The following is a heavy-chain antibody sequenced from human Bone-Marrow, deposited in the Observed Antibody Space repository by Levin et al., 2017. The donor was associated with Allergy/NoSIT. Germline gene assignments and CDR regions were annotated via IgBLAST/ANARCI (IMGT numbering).Heavy chain of an antibody. CDR2: ISSSGGST. CDR1: GFAFSSYA. CDR3: AKDFWFRDQPGGLFDY. J-gene: IGHJ4*02. Sequence: SGGSLRLSCAASGFAFSSYAMNWVRQAPGKGLEWVSAISSSGGSTLYADSVKGRFTISRDNSKSTLSLQMNGLRAEDTAVYYCAKDFWFRDQPGGLFDYWGQGTLVAVSS. D-gene: IGHD3-10*01. V-gene: IGHV3-23*01.